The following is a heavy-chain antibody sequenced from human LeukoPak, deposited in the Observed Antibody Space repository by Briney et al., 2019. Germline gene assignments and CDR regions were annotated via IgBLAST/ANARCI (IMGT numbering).Heavy chain of an antibody. Sequence: GGSLRPSCAASGFTFSSYWMSWVRQAPGKGLEWVSAISGSGGSTYYADSVKGRFTISRDNSKNTLYLQMNSLRAEDTAVYYCAKDDYYDSSGYRPGYYYMDVWGKGTTVTVSS. J-gene: IGHJ6*03. CDR2: ISGSGGST. D-gene: IGHD3-22*01. CDR3: AKDDYYDSSGYRPGYYYMDV. V-gene: IGHV3-23*01. CDR1: GFTFSSYW.